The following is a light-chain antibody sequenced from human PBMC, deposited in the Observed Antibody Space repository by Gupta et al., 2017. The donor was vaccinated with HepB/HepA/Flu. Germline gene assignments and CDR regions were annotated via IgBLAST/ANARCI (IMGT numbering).Light chain of an antibody. Sequence: DVVMTQSPLSLPVTLGQPASTSCRSSQSLVYSDGNTYLNWFQQRRGQSPRRLLYKVSSRDSGVPDRSSGSGSGDDFTLKISRVEAEDVGFYYYMQGTRWPPTFGRGTRLEIK. CDR2: KVS. V-gene: IGKV2-30*01. CDR3: MQGTRWPPT. CDR1: QSLVYSDGNTY. J-gene: IGKJ5*01.